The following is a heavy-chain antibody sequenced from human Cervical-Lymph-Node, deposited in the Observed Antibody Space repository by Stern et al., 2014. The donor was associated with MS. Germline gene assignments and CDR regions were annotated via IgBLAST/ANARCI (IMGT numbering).Heavy chain of an antibody. D-gene: IGHD2-8*01. CDR3: ARSYCTNGVCSDY. Sequence: VQLVESGAEVKKPGSSVKVSCKASGGTFSSYTISWVRQAPGQGLEWMGRIIPILGIANYAQTFQGRVTITEDKSTSTAYMELSSLRSEDTAVYYCARSYCTNGVCSDYWGQGTLVTVSS. V-gene: IGHV1-69*09. CDR2: IIPILGIA. J-gene: IGHJ4*02. CDR1: GGTFSSYT.